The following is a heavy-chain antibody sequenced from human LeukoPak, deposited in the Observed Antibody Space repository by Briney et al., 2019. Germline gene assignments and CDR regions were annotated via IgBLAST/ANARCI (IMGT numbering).Heavy chain of an antibody. Sequence: GGSLRLSCAASGFTFITYSMNWVRQAPGKGLEWVAVISYDGSNKYYADSVNGRFTISRDNSKNTLYLQMNSLRAEDTAVYYCAKDPYSSGWYYFDYWGQGTLVTVSS. CDR2: ISYDGSNK. CDR1: GFTFITYS. D-gene: IGHD6-19*01. CDR3: AKDPYSSGWYYFDY. V-gene: IGHV3-30*18. J-gene: IGHJ4*02.